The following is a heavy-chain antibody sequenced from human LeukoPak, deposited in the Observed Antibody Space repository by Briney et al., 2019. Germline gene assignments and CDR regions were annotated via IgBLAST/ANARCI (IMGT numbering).Heavy chain of an antibody. V-gene: IGHV3-23*01. CDR1: GFTFSSYG. CDR3: ARGVMGIAATGNNFDY. D-gene: IGHD6-13*01. Sequence: TGGSLRLSCAASGFTFSSYGMSWVRQAPGKGLEWVSAISGSGGSTYYADSVKGRFTISRDNSKNTLYLQMNSLRAEDTAVYYCARGVMGIAATGNNFDYWGQGTLVTVSS. J-gene: IGHJ4*02. CDR2: ISGSGGST.